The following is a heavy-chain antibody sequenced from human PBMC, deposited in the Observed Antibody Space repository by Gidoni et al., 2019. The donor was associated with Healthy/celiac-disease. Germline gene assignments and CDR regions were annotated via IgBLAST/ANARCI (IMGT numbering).Heavy chain of an antibody. CDR1: GFTFSSSG. CDR2: IWYDGSNK. V-gene: IGHV3-33*01. D-gene: IGHD3-10*01. Sequence: QVQLVVSGGDVVQPARSRRLACAASGFTFSSSGMHWVRQAPGKGLEWVAVIWYDGSNKYYADSVKGRFTISRDNSKNTLYLQMNSLRAEDTAVYYCAREGVRESLGDYGMDVWGQGTTVTVSS. CDR3: AREGVRESLGDYGMDV. J-gene: IGHJ6*02.